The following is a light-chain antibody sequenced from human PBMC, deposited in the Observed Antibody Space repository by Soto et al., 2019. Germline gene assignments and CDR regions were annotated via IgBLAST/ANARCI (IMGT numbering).Light chain of an antibody. Sequence: ETEMTHSPATLSFPQSHRITLXVMARHTVSSYLAWYQQKPGQAPRLLIYGASTRATGIPARFSGSGSGTDFTLTISSLEPEDFAVYYCQQYHNWPPITFGQGTRLEIK. CDR2: GAS. V-gene: IGKV3-15*01. CDR3: QQYHNWPPIT. J-gene: IGKJ5*01. CDR1: HTVSSY.